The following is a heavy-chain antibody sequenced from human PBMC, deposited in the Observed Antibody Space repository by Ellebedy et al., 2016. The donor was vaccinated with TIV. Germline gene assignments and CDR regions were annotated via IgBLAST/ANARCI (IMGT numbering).Heavy chain of an antibody. CDR3: AKTIRVSSQNKIDY. CDR2: ISGGGESA. V-gene: IGHV3-23*01. CDR1: GFTFSNYA. J-gene: IGHJ4*02. Sequence: GGSLRLSCAASGFTFSNYAMSWVRQAPGKGLEYISTISGGGESAYYVDSVKGRFTISRDNSKSTLYLQMDSLRAEDTAIHYCAKTIRVSSQNKIDYWGQGTLVTVSS. D-gene: IGHD6-6*01.